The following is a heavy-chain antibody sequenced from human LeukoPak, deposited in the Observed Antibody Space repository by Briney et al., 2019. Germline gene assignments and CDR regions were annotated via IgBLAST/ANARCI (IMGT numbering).Heavy chain of an antibody. V-gene: IGHV1-69*13. CDR1: GGTFSSYA. J-gene: IGHJ5*02. CDR3: ARDTPLRLENWFDP. D-gene: IGHD1-1*01. Sequence: SVKVSCKTSGGTFSSYAISWVRQAPGEGLEWMGGIITIFGTAKYAQKFQGRVTITADESTTTAYMELSSLRSEDTAVYYCARDTPLRLENWFDPWGQGTLVTVSS. CDR2: IITIFGTA.